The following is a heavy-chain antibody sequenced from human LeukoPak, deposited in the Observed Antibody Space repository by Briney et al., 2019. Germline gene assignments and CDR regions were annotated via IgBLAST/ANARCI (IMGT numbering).Heavy chain of an antibody. J-gene: IGHJ5*02. Sequence: GASVKVSCKASGYTFISYGINWVRQAPGQGLEWMGGIIPIFGTANYAQKFQGRVTITADESTSTAYMELSGLRSEDTAVYYCASRGPRYPPNNWFDPWGQGTLVTVSS. CDR1: GYTFISYG. D-gene: IGHD3-16*02. V-gene: IGHV1-69*13. CDR2: IIPIFGTA. CDR3: ASRGPRYPPNNWFDP.